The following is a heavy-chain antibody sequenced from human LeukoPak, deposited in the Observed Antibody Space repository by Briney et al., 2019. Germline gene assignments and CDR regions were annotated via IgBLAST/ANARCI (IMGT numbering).Heavy chain of an antibody. J-gene: IGHJ6*03. D-gene: IGHD3-22*01. CDR1: GYTFTSYG. V-gene: IGHV1-18*01. CDR2: ISAYNGNT. Sequence: ASVKVSCKASGYTFTSYGISWVRQAPGQGLEWMGWISAYNGNTNYAQKLQGRVTMTTDTSTSTAYMELRSLRSDDTAVYYCASVIRKGVTSTRYYYMDVWGKGTTVTVSS. CDR3: ASVIRKGVTSTRYYYMDV.